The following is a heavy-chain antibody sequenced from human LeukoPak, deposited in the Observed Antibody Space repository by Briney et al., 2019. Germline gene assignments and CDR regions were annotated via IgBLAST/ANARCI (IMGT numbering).Heavy chain of an antibody. CDR3: ARDIIIASSGGGDWFDP. CDR1: GYSINNGYY. CDR2: IYHSGST. D-gene: IGHD3-16*01. V-gene: IGHV4-38-2*02. J-gene: IGHJ5*02. Sequence: SETLSLTCTVSGYSINNGYYWGWIRQPPGKGLEWIGTIYHSGSTYYNPSLKSRVIILEDTSKNQFYLKLRSVTAADTAVYYCARDIIIASSGGGDWFDPWGQGTLVTVSS.